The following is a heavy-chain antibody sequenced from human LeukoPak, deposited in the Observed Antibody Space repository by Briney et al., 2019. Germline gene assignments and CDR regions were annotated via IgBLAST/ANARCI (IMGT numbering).Heavy chain of an antibody. Sequence: SETLSLTCTVSGGSISSGGYYWSWIRQHPGKGLEWIGYIYYSGSTYYNPSLKSRVTISVDTSKNQFSLKLSSVTAADTAVYYCARGAVITFGGVIAKPFDYWGQGTLVTVSS. D-gene: IGHD3-16*02. CDR1: GGSISSGGYY. CDR2: IYYSGST. V-gene: IGHV4-31*03. J-gene: IGHJ4*02. CDR3: ARGAVITFGGVIAKPFDY.